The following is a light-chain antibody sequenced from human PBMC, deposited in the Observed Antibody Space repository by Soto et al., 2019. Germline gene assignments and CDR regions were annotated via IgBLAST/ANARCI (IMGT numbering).Light chain of an antibody. Sequence: EIVLTQSPATLSLSPGERATLSCRASQSVSNYLAWYQQKPGQAPRLLIYGTSNRATGIPARFTGRGSGTDYTLTMSSLEPEDFAVYYCQHRGEWPRTFGQGTKLEIK. CDR2: GTS. CDR3: QHRGEWPRT. J-gene: IGKJ2*01. V-gene: IGKV3-11*01. CDR1: QSVSNY.